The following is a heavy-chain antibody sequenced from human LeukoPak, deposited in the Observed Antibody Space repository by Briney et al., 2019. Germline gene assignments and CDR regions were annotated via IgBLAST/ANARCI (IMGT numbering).Heavy chain of an antibody. J-gene: IGHJ4*02. Sequence: GGSLRLSCAASGFTFDDYAMHWVRQAPGKGLEWVSLISGDGGGTYYADSVKGRFTISRDNSKISLYLQMNSLRTEDIALYYCARGPLGATVTFDYWGRGTLVTVSS. CDR2: ISGDGGGT. CDR1: GFTFDDYA. D-gene: IGHD4-17*01. V-gene: IGHV3-43*02. CDR3: ARGPLGATVTFDY.